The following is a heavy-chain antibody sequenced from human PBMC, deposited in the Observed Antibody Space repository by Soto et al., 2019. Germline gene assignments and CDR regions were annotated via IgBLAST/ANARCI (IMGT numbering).Heavy chain of an antibody. Sequence: GGSLRLSCAASGFTFSSYAMHWVRQAPGKGLEWVAVISYDGSNKYYADSVEGRFTISRDNSKNTLFLQMNSLADEDTGIYYCAKGRLDYWGQGALVTVSS. CDR3: AKGRLDY. J-gene: IGHJ4*02. CDR2: ISYDGSNK. CDR1: GFTFSSYA. V-gene: IGHV3-30-3*01.